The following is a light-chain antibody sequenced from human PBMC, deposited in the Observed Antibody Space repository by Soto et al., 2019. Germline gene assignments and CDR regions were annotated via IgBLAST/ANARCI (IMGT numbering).Light chain of an antibody. CDR2: GAS. Sequence: EVVLTQYPATLSLSPGERATLSCRASQSVGAQFAWYQQKPGQSPRLLIYGASNRASGISARFSGSGSGTDFTLTIASLEPEVSAVYYCQQRNDWGSFGGWTRVEIK. CDR1: QSVGAQ. J-gene: IGKJ4*01. CDR3: QQRNDWGS. V-gene: IGKV3-11*01.